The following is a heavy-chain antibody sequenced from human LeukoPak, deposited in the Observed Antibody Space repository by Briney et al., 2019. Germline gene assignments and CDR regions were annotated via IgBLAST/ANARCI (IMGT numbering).Heavy chain of an antibody. Sequence: GGPLRLSCVASGFTFTDFSMSWVRQAPGKGLEWVSVISNGGDHTYYADSVKGRFAISRDNSKNTLYLQMNSLRTEDTAIYYCAKDRLYFGNDFGDYWGQGTLATVSS. D-gene: IGHD3-9*01. CDR1: GFTFTDFS. J-gene: IGHJ4*02. CDR2: ISNGGDHT. V-gene: IGHV3-23*01. CDR3: AKDRLYFGNDFGDY.